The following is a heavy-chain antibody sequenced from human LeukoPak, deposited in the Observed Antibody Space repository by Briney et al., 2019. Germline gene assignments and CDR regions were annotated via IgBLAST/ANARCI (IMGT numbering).Heavy chain of an antibody. CDR1: GFTFSSYA. CDR3: AKVDLVVVVAATRPNWFDP. J-gene: IGHJ5*02. Sequence: GGSLRLSCAASGFTFSSYAMSWVRQASGKGLEWVSAISGSGGSTYYADSVKGRFTISRDNSKNTLYLQMNSLRAEDTAVYYCAKVDLVVVVAATRPNWFDPWGQGTLVTVSS. CDR2: ISGSGGST. V-gene: IGHV3-23*01. D-gene: IGHD2-15*01.